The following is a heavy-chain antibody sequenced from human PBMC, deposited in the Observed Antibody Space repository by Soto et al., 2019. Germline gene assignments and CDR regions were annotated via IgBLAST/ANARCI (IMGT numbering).Heavy chain of an antibody. V-gene: IGHV3-48*02. Sequence: SGGSLRLSCAASGFTFSSYSMNWVRQTPGKGLEWVSYISSGSSTKYYADSVRGRFTISRDNAKNSLYLQMNSLRDEDTAVYYCARRGIAVAGLDYWGQGTLVTVSS. J-gene: IGHJ4*02. D-gene: IGHD6-19*01. CDR3: ARRGIAVAGLDY. CDR1: GFTFSSYS. CDR2: ISSGSSTK.